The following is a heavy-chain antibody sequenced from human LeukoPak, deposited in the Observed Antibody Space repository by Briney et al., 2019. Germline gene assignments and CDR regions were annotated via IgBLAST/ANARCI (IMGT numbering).Heavy chain of an antibody. CDR3: ARGSYWGGDY. D-gene: IGHD7-27*01. CDR1: GFTFSNYW. Sequence: PGGSLRLSCAASGFTFSNYWMSWVRQAPGKGLEWVANIKLDGSGNYVDSVKGRFTISRDNAKNSLYLQMNSLRVDDTAVYYCARGSYWGGDYWGQGTLVTVSS. J-gene: IGHJ4*02. V-gene: IGHV3-7*01. CDR2: IKLDGSG.